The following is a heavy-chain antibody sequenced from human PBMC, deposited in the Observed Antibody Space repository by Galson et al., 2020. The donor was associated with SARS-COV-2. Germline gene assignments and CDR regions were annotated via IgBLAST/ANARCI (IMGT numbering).Heavy chain of an antibody. CDR1: GGSISSGGYY. CDR2: IYYSGST. D-gene: IGHD3-22*01. CDR3: ARALNYYDSSGYYFNFDY. V-gene: IGHV4-31*03. Sequence: SETLSLNCTVSGGSISSGGYYWSWIRQHPGKGLEWIGYIYYSGSTYYNPSLKSRVTISVDTSKNQFSLKLSSVTAADTAVYYCARALNYYDSSGYYFNFDYWGQGTLVTVSS. J-gene: IGHJ4*02.